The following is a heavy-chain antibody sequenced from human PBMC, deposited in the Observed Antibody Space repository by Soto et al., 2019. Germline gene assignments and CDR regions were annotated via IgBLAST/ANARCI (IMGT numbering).Heavy chain of an antibody. V-gene: IGHV3-23*01. CDR3: AKFSYDSSGYWFDY. CDR1: GFTFSRYA. J-gene: IGHJ4*02. Sequence: GGSLRLSCAASGFTFSRYAMSWVRQAPGKGLEWVSAISSGGSSTYYAETVKGRFTISRDNSKNKLNLQMNSLRAEDTAVYYCAKFSYDSSGYWFDYWGQGT. D-gene: IGHD3-22*01. CDR2: ISSGGSST.